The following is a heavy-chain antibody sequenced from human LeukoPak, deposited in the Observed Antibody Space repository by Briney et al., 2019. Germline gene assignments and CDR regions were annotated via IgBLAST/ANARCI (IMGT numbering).Heavy chain of an antibody. Sequence: PSETLSLTCTVSGGSISSSSYYWGWIRQPPGKGLEWIGSIYYSGSTYYNPSLKSRLTISVDTYKNQFSLKLSSVTAADTAVYYCARHQLPEWFFPGGYNWFDPWGQGTLVTVSS. D-gene: IGHD3-3*01. J-gene: IGHJ5*02. CDR2: IYYSGST. CDR3: ARHQLPEWFFPGGYNWFDP. V-gene: IGHV4-39*01. CDR1: GGSISSSSYY.